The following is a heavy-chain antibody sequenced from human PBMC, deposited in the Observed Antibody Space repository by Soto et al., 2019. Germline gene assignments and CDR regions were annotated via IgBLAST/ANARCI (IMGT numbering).Heavy chain of an antibody. CDR2: LCFSGRT. CDR3: YRSEEWRDPPTAY. CDR1: DASIRSQSFC. V-gene: IGHV4-39*01. J-gene: IGHJ4*02. D-gene: IGHD3-3*01. Sequence: QLQLHESGPGRIKPSETLSLTCTVSDASIRSQSFCWGWVRQSPGKGLDWIGNLCFSGRTNYSPSLKSRATISIDTPKSQFSLRLTSVTVADTAVYFCYRSEEWRDPPTAYWGRGTQVTVSS.